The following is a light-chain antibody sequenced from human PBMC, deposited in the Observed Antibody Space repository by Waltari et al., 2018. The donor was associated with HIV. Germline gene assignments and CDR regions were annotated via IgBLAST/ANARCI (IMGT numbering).Light chain of an antibody. J-gene: IGLJ2*01. CDR1: TSNIATNS. Sequence: QPVLTQPPSVSAAPGRSVTIPCSGSTSNIATNSVSWYQQIPGTAPKLLIYDNNKRPSGIPERFSGSKSATSATLGITGLQTGDEAEYFCGTWDSSLNTPVFGGGSRLTVL. V-gene: IGLV1-51*01. CDR2: DNN. CDR3: GTWDSSLNTPV.